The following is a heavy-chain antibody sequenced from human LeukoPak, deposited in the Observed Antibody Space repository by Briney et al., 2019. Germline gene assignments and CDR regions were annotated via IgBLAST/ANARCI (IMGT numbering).Heavy chain of an antibody. CDR1: GGSFSGYY. CDR2: INHSGST. Sequence: SETLSLTCAVYGGSFSGYYWSWIRQPPGKGLEWIGEINHSGSTNYNPSLESRVTISVDTSKNQFSLKLSSVTAADTAVYYCARRGAAGTIDYWGQGTLVTVSS. J-gene: IGHJ4*02. V-gene: IGHV4-34*01. D-gene: IGHD6-13*01. CDR3: ARRGAAGTIDY.